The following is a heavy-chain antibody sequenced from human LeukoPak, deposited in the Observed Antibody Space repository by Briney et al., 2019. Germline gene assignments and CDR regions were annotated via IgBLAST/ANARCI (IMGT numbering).Heavy chain of an antibody. V-gene: IGHV4-38-2*01. CDR1: GYSISSGYY. CDR3: VLAAAGTTSDY. D-gene: IGHD6-13*01. J-gene: IGHJ4*02. CDR2: IYHSGST. Sequence: PSETLSLTCAVSGYSISSGYYWGWIRQPPGKGLEWIGSIYHSGSTYYNPSLKSRVTISVDTSKNQFSPKLSSVTAADTAVYYCVLAAAGTTSDYWGQGTLVTVSS.